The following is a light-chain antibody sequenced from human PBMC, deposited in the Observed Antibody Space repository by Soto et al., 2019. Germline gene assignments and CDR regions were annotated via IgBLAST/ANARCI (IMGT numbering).Light chain of an antibody. J-gene: IGKJ3*01. CDR3: HQYGGSPRVT. CDR2: GTS. CDR1: QSISSSY. Sequence: EIVLTKSPVTLSLSPGERATLSCRASQSISSSYLAWYQQKPGHPTSLLIYGTSSRATGIPDRFSGNGSGTDFTLTISRLEPEDFAVYYCHQYGGSPRVTFGHGTKVDIK. V-gene: IGKV3-20*01.